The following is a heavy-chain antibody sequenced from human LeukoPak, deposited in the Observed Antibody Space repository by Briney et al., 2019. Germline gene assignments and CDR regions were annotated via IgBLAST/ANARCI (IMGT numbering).Heavy chain of an antibody. Sequence: GGSLRLSCAASEFTFSSYWMSWVRQAPGKGLEWVANIKQDGSERNYVDSVKGRFTISRDNAKNSLYLQMNSLRAEDTAVYYCARDGGYSSGRPFDYWGQGTLVTVSS. J-gene: IGHJ4*02. V-gene: IGHV3-7*01. D-gene: IGHD6-19*01. CDR3: ARDGGYSSGRPFDY. CDR2: IKQDGSER. CDR1: EFTFSSYW.